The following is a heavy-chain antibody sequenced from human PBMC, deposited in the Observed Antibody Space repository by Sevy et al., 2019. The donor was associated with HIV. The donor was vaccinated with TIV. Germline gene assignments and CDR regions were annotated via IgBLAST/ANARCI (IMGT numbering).Heavy chain of an antibody. Sequence: SGPTLVNPTQTLTLTCTFSGISLSTSGMGVGWIRQPPGKAMEWLALIYWDDDKRYSPSLKSRLTITKDTYKNQVVLTRTNMDPVDTATYYCAHWLYGDYVTNFDYWGQGTLVTVSS. CDR3: AHWLYGDYVTNFDY. CDR1: GISLSTSGMG. V-gene: IGHV2-5*02. D-gene: IGHD4-17*01. CDR2: IYWDDDK. J-gene: IGHJ4*02.